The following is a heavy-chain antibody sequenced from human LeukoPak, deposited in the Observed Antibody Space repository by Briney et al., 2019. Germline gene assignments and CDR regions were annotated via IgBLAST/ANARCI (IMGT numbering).Heavy chain of an antibody. CDR1: GYTVTGDY. D-gene: IGHD3-16*01. V-gene: IGHV1-2*06. J-gene: IGHJ4*02. CDR2: INPNSGGT. CDR3: ATTSIYDYVWGSQLDY. Sequence: GASVKVSCKASGYTVTGDYMHWVRQAPGQGLEWMGRINPNSGGTNYAQKFQGRVTMTRDTSISTAYMELSRLRSDDTAVYYCATTSIYDYVWGSQLDYWGQGTLVTVSS.